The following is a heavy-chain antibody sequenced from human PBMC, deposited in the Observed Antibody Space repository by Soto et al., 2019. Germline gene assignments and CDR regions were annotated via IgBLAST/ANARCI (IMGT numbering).Heavy chain of an antibody. D-gene: IGHD6-13*01. CDR3: ARQRSSSWYGDYYYYMDV. J-gene: IGHJ6*03. V-gene: IGHV3-23*01. Sequence: GGSLRLSCAASGFTFSSYAMSWVRQAPGKGLEWVSAISGSGGSTYYADSVKGRFTISRDNSKNTLYLQMNSLRAEDTAVYYCARQRSSSWYGDYYYYMDVWGKGTTVTVSS. CDR1: GFTFSSYA. CDR2: ISGSGGST.